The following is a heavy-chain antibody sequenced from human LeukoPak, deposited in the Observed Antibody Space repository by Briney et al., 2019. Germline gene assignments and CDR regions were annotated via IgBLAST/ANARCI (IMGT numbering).Heavy chain of an antibody. CDR2: IWYDGSNK. CDR1: GFTFSSYG. V-gene: IGHV3-33*01. CDR3: ARDSVTTPLYYYYMDV. J-gene: IGHJ6*03. D-gene: IGHD4-11*01. Sequence: PGGSLRLSCAASGFTFSSYGMHWVRQAPGKGLEWVAVIWYDGSNKYYADSVKGRFTISRDNSKNTLYLQMSSLRAEDTAVYYCARDSVTTPLYYYYMDVWGKGTTVTVSS.